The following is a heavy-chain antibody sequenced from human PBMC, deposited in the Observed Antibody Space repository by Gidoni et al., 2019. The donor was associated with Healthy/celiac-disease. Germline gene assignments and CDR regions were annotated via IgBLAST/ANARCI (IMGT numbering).Heavy chain of an antibody. D-gene: IGHD4-17*01. CDR1: GFTFSSYA. CDR2: ISGSGGST. Sequence: EVQLLESGGGLVQPGGSLRLSCAASGFTFSSYAMSWVRQAPGKGLEWVSAISGSGGSTYYADSVEGRFTISRDNSKNTLYLQMNSLRAEDTAVYYCAKDFPPPTVTTSFRYLQHWGQGTLVTVSS. J-gene: IGHJ1*01. V-gene: IGHV3-23*01. CDR3: AKDFPPPTVTTSFRYLQH.